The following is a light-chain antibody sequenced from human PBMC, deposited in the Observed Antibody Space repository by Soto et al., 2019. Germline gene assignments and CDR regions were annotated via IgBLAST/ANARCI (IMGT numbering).Light chain of an antibody. V-gene: IGKV1-9*01. CDR2: DAS. CDR3: QHYHIYSWT. J-gene: IGKJ1*01. Sequence: LTQSPAVVSASVGDRVTITCRASQGISSYLAWYQQKPGKAPKLLIYDASKLEPGVPSRLSASGSGTEFSLTINSLQADDFATYYCQHYHIYSWTFGQGTKV. CDR1: QGISSY.